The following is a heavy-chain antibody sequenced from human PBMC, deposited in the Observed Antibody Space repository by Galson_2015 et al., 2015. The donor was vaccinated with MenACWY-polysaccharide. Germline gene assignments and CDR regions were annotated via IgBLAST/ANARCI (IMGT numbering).Heavy chain of an antibody. CDR2: ISGSGGST. CDR3: AKDFTMLWDYYGSGSYYSPLFDY. V-gene: IGHV3-23*01. D-gene: IGHD3-10*01. Sequence: SLRLSCAASGFTFSSYAMSWVRQAPGKGLEWVSAISGSGGSTYYADSVKGRFTISRDNSKNTLYLQMNSLRAEDMAVYYCAKDFTMLWDYYGSGSYYSPLFDYWGQGTLVTVSS. CDR1: GFTFSSYA. J-gene: IGHJ4*02.